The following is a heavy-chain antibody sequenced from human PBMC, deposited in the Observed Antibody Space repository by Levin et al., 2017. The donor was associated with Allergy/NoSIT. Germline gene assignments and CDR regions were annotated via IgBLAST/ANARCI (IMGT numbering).Heavy chain of an antibody. J-gene: IGHJ2*01. D-gene: IGHD5-18*01. CDR2: IYYSGST. Sequence: ASETLSLTCTVSGGSISSYYWSWIRQPPGKGLEWIGYIYYSGSTNYNPSLKSRVTISVDTSKNQFSLKLSSVTAADTAVYYCARDRESGYSYGYDPWYFDLWGRGTLVTVSS. CDR1: GGSISSYY. V-gene: IGHV4-59*01. CDR3: ARDRESGYSYGYDPWYFDL.